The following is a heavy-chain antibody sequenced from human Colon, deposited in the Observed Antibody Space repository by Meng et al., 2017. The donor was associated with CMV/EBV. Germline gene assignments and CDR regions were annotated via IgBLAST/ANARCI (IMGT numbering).Heavy chain of an antibody. V-gene: IGHV3-74*01. CDR3: ARDFYCSSTSCSVSYGMDV. J-gene: IGHJ6*02. D-gene: IGHD2-2*01. CDR2: INSDGSSS. Sequence: GESLKISCAASGFTFSSYWMHWVRQAPGKGLVWVSRINSDGSSSSFADSVKGRFTISRDNAKNTLYLQMNSLRAEDTAVYYCARDFYCSSTSCSVSYGMDVWGQGTTVTRLL. CDR1: GFTFSSYW.